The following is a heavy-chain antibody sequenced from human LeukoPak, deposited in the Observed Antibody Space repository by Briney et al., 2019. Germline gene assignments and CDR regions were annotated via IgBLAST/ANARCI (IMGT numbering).Heavy chain of an antibody. Sequence: GASVKVSCKASGYTFTSYYIHLVRQAPGQGFEWMAIINPSDGSTTNSQKLQGRVTMTTDTSTSTAYMELRSLRSDDTAVYYCARVGVLRYFDWLLAGPYFDYWGQGTLVTVSS. CDR1: GYTFTSYY. V-gene: IGHV1-46*01. J-gene: IGHJ4*02. D-gene: IGHD3-9*01. CDR2: INPSDGST. CDR3: ARVGVLRYFDWLLAGPYFDY.